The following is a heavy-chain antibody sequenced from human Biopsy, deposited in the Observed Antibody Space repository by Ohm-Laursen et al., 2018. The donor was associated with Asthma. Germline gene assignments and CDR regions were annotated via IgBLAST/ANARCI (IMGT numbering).Heavy chain of an antibody. J-gene: IGHJ4*02. CDR3: ARKAGSCISRTCYSLDF. D-gene: IGHD2-2*01. CDR1: GGTFNTYV. V-gene: IGHV1-69*13. Sequence: SVKASCKSLGGTFNTYVIGWVRQAPGQGLEWMGGINSVFGTTTYPQKFQDRVTITADDSTSTVYIELSSLRSEDTAVYYCARKAGSCISRTCYSLDFWGQGTLVTVSS. CDR2: INSVFGTT.